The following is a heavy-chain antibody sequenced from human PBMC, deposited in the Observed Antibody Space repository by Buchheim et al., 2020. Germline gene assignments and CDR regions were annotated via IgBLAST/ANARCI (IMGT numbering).Heavy chain of an antibody. J-gene: IGHJ6*02. CDR1: GGSISSGGYY. D-gene: IGHD3-16*01. V-gene: IGHV4-31*03. Sequence: QVQLQESGPGLVKLSQTLSLTCTVSGGSISSGGYYWSWIRQHPGKGLEWIGYLYYSGNTYYNPSLKSRVTISVNTSKNQFSLKLSSVTAADTAVYYCARNSMITFGGVITSYYGMDVWGQGTT. CDR3: ARNSMITFGGVITSYYGMDV. CDR2: LYYSGNT.